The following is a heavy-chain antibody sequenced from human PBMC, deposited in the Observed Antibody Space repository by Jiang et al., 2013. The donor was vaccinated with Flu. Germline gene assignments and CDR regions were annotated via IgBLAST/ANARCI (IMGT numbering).Heavy chain of an antibody. CDR2: IYTSGST. CDR3: ARGPQLAPGLRFDY. D-gene: IGHD3-16*01. J-gene: IGHJ4*02. CDR1: GGSISSGSYY. Sequence: GPGLVKPSQTLSLTCTVSGGSISSGSYYWSWIRQPAGKGLEWIGRIYTSGSTNYNPSLKSRVTISVDTSKNQFSLKLSSVTAADTAVYYCARGPQLAPGLRFDYWGQGTLVTVSS. V-gene: IGHV4-61*02.